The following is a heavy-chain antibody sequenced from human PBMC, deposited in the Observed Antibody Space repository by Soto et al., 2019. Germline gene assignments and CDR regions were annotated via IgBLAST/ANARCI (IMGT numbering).Heavy chain of an antibody. CDR2: IYYSGST. J-gene: IGHJ4*02. D-gene: IGHD3-9*01. CDR1: GGSISSSSYY. Sequence: PSETLXLTCTVSGGSISSSSYYWGWIRQPPGKGLEWIGSIYYSGSTYYNPSLKSRVTISVDTSKNQFSLKLSSVTAADTAVYYCARLSDILTGYYLTFDYWGQGTLVTVSS. CDR3: ARLSDILTGYYLTFDY. V-gene: IGHV4-39*01.